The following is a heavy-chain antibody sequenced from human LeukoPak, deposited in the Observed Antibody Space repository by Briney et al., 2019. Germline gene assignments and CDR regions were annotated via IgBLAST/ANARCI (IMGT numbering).Heavy chain of an antibody. CDR2: FSAYNGNT. Sequence: ASVKVSCKASGYTFTSYGISWVRQAPGQGLEWMGWFSAYNGNTNYAQKVQGRVTMTTDTSTTTAYMELRSLRSDDTAVYYCARAPAYCSSTSCYVVDYWGQGTLVTVSS. CDR3: ARAPAYCSSTSCYVVDY. CDR1: GYTFTSYG. V-gene: IGHV1-18*01. J-gene: IGHJ4*02. D-gene: IGHD2-2*01.